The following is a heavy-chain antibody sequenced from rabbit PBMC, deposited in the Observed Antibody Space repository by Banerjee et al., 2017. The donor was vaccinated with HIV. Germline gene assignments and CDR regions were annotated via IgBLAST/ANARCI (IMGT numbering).Heavy chain of an antibody. CDR2: IDGGSSGGA. Sequence: QEQLVESGGGLVKPEGSLTLTRTASGFTLSSYWICWVRQAPGKGLEWIACIDGGSSGGADYANWAKGRFTSSKTSSTTVTLQMTSLTDADTATYFCARDLYVGSSHEYILWGPGTLVTVS. J-gene: IGHJ6*01. CDR1: GFTLSSYW. D-gene: IGHD8-1*01. V-gene: IGHV1S45*01. CDR3: ARDLYVGSSHEYIL.